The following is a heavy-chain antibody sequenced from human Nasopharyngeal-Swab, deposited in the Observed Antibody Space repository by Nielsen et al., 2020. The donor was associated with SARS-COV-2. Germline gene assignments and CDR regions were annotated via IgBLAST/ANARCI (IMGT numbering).Heavy chain of an antibody. CDR2: IYYSGST. J-gene: IGHJ3*02. D-gene: IGHD3-3*01. CDR3: ARGGGLGYYDFWSGYSQTSDAFDI. CDR1: GGSISSYY. V-gene: IGHV4-59*01. Sequence: SETLSLTCTVSGGSISSYYWSWIRQPPGKGLEWIGYIYYSGSTNYNPSLKSRVTTSVDTSKNQFSLKLSSVTAAGTAVYYCARGGGLGYYDFWSGYSQTSDAFDIWGQGTMVTVSS.